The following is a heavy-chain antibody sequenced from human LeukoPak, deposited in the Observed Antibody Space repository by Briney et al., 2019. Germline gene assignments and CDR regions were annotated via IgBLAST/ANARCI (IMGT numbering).Heavy chain of an antibody. D-gene: IGHD3-3*01. CDR2: ISAYNGNT. V-gene: IGHV1-18*01. CDR1: GYTFTSYG. CDR3: ARVSHLRFLEWFHMD. J-gene: IGHJ4*02. Sequence: GASVKVSCKASGYTFTSYGISWVRQAPGQGLEWMGWISAYNGNTNYAQKLQGRVTMTTDTSTSTAYMELRSLRSDDTAVYYCARVSHLRFLEWFHMDWGQGTLVTVSS.